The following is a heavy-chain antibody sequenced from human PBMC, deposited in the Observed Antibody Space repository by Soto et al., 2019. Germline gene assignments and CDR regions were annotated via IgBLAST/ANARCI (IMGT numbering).Heavy chain of an antibody. CDR1: GYTFTSYG. V-gene: IGHV1-18*01. Sequence: ASVKVSCKASGYTFTSYGISWVRQAPGQGLEWMGWISAYNGNTNYAQKLQGRVTMTTDTSTSTAYMELRSLRSDDTAVYYCARFREYSSSWYARLSWFDPWGQGTLVTVSS. CDR3: ARFREYSSSWYARLSWFDP. CDR2: ISAYNGNT. J-gene: IGHJ5*02. D-gene: IGHD6-13*01.